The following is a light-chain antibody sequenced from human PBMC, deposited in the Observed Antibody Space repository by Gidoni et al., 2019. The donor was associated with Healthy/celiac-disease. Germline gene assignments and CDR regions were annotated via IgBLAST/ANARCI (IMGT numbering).Light chain of an antibody. CDR3: QSADSSGTYVV. CDR1: ALPKQY. V-gene: IGLV3-25*03. J-gene: IGLJ2*01. CDR2: KDS. Sequence: SYELTQPPSVSVSPRQTARITCPGDALPKQYAYWYQQKPGQAPVLVIYKDSERPSGIPERFSGSSSGTTVTLTISGVQAEDEADYYCQSADSSGTYVVFGGGTTLTVL.